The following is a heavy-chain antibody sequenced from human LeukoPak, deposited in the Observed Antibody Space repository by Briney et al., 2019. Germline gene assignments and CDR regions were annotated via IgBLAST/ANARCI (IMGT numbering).Heavy chain of an antibody. CDR3: ARGEQWLAD. CDR2: IWYDGSNK. CDR1: GFTFSSYG. J-gene: IGHJ4*02. V-gene: IGHV3-33*01. D-gene: IGHD6-19*01. Sequence: PGRSLRLSCAASGFTFSSYGMHWVRQAPGKGLEWVAVIWYDGSNKYYADSVKGRFTISRDNSKNTLYLQMNSLRAEDTAVYYCARGEQWLADWGQGTLVTVSS.